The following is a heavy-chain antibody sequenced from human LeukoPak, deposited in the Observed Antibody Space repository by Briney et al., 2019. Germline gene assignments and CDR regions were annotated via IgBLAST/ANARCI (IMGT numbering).Heavy chain of an antibody. D-gene: IGHD6-13*01. CDR1: GGTFSSYA. J-gene: IGHJ5*02. Sequence: SVKVSCKASGGTFSSYAISWVRQTPGQGLEWMGRIIPILGIANYAQKFQGRVTITADKSTSTAYMELSSLRSEDTAVYYCARDPHTRIAAAGQGPYYTWFDPWGQGTLVTVSS. V-gene: IGHV1-69*04. CDR3: ARDPHTRIAAAGQGPYYTWFDP. CDR2: IIPILGIA.